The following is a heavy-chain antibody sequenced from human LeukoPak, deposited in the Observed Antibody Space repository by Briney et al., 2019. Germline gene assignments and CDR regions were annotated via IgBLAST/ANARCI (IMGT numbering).Heavy chain of an antibody. Sequence: GGSLRLSCAASGFTFSDYYMSWIRQAPGKGLEWVSAISGSGGSTYYADSVKGRFTISRDNAKNSLYLQMNSLRAEDTAVYYCARELLRITMVRGVIITTYYGMDVWGQGTTVTVSS. J-gene: IGHJ6*02. CDR1: GFTFSDYY. CDR2: ISGSGGST. D-gene: IGHD3-10*01. V-gene: IGHV3-11*04. CDR3: ARELLRITMVRGVIITTYYGMDV.